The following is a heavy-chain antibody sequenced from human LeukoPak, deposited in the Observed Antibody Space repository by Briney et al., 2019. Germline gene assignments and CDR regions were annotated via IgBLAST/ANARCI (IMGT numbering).Heavy chain of an antibody. CDR2: MNPKSGNT. D-gene: IGHD1-14*01. CDR3: ARVVRSGDAFDI. V-gene: IGHV1-8*02. J-gene: IGHJ3*02. Sequence: ASVKVSCKAAGYTFTSYDINWVRQATGQGLEWMGWMNPKSGNTGYAQKFQGRVTITRNTSISTAYMELSSLRSEDTAVYYCARVVRSGDAFDIWGQGTMVTVSS. CDR1: GYTFTSYD.